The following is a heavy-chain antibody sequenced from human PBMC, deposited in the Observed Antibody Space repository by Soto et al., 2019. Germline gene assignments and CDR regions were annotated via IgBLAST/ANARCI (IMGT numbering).Heavy chain of an antibody. Sequence: QVQLQESGPGLVRPSETLSLTCTVSGGSISSYYWSWIRQPPGKGLEWIGYIYYSGNTNYNPSLKSRVTMSVDMSKNQFSLRLRSVTAADTAVYFCARHIILSTAETFASWGQGTLVTVSS. V-gene: IGHV4-59*08. CDR1: GGSISSYY. D-gene: IGHD3-10*01. CDR3: ARHIILSTAETFAS. CDR2: IYYSGNT. J-gene: IGHJ4*02.